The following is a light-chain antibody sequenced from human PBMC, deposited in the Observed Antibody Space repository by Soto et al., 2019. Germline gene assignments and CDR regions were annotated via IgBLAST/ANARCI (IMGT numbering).Light chain of an antibody. CDR2: ANN. V-gene: IGLV1-44*01. CDR1: RSNIGGHI. CDR3: ASWDDSLNGLV. J-gene: IGLJ2*01. Sequence: QSVLTQQPSLSETPGQRVTISCSGSRSNIGGHIVNWYQQLPGMAPKLLMSANNQRSSGVPERFSGSKSGSSASLAISGLQSEDEAAYYCASWDDSLNGLVFGGGTKLTVL.